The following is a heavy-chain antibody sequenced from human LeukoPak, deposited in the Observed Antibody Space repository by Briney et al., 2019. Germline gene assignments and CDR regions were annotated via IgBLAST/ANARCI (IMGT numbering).Heavy chain of an antibody. V-gene: IGHV3-30-3*01. CDR1: GFTFSSYA. CDR3: ARVLLWFGERPGGYGMDV. J-gene: IGHJ6*02. CDR2: MSYDGSNK. Sequence: PGRSLRLSCAASGFTFSSYAMHWVRQAPGKGLEWVAVMSYDGSNKYYADSVKGRFTISRDNSKNTLYLQMNSLRAEDTAVYYCARVLLWFGERPGGYGMDVWGQGTTVTVSS. D-gene: IGHD3-10*01.